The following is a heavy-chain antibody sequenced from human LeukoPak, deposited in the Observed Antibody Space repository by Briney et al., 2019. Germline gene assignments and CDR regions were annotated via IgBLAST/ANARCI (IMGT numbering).Heavy chain of an antibody. CDR3: ARTAGGYNFWSGSDY. V-gene: IGHV5-51*01. CDR2: IYPGDSDR. J-gene: IGHJ4*02. CDR1: GYSFTSYW. D-gene: IGHD3-3*01. Sequence: GESLKISCKVSGYSFTSYWIGWVRQMPGKGLEWVAIIYPGDSDRRYSPSFQGQVTISVDKSISTAHLQWSSLKASDTAMYYCARTAGGYNFWSGSDYWGQGTLVTVSS.